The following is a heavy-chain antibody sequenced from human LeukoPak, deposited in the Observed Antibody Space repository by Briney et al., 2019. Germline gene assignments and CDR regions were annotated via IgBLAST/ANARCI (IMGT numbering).Heavy chain of an antibody. Sequence: SETLSLTRAVYGGSFSGYYWSWIRQPPGKGLEWIGEINHSGSTNYNPSLKSRVTISVDTSKNQFSLKLSSVTAADTAVYYCARGARAAARSRYMDVWGKGTTVTVSS. CDR1: GGSFSGYY. CDR2: INHSGST. J-gene: IGHJ6*03. D-gene: IGHD6-13*01. CDR3: ARGARAAARSRYMDV. V-gene: IGHV4-34*01.